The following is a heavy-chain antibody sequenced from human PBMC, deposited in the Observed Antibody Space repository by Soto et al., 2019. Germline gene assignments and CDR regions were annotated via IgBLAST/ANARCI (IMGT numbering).Heavy chain of an antibody. V-gene: IGHV3-11*04. CDR2: ISSSGSTI. Sequence: PVGSLRLSCAASGFTFSDYYMSWIRQAPGKGLEWVSYISSSGSTIYYADSVKGRFTISRDNSKKTMYLQMSSLRAEDTAVYYCARPFSSGWYGDFDYWGQGTLVTVSS. CDR1: GFTFSDYY. D-gene: IGHD6-19*01. CDR3: ARPFSSGWYGDFDY. J-gene: IGHJ4*02.